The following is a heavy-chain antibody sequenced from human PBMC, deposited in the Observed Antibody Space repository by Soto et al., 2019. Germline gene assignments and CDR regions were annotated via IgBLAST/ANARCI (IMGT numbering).Heavy chain of an antibody. CDR1: GYTFTDHY. D-gene: IGHD6-6*01. V-gene: IGHV1-2*02. CDR3: ARDLLAARPNDY. Sequence: ASVKVSCKASGYTFTDHYINWVRQAPGQGLEWMGWINPNSGGTNYAQKFQGRVTMTRDTSISTAYMELSRLRSDDTAVYYCARDLLAARPNDYWGQGTLVTVSS. J-gene: IGHJ4*02. CDR2: INPNSGGT.